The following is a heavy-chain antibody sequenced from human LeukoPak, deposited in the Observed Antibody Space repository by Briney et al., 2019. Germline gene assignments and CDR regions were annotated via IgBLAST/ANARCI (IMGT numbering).Heavy chain of an antibody. V-gene: IGHV3-21*01. CDR1: GFTFSTYS. Sequence: PGGSLRLSCAASGFTFSTYSMNWVRQAPGKGLEWVSFIDTTTNYIYYGASVKGRFTISRDNAKNSLYLQMNGLRAEDTAVYYCARGRSITLLRGVAMSDGFDFWGQGATVTVSS. CDR3: ARGRSITLLRGVAMSDGFDF. CDR2: IDTTTNYI. J-gene: IGHJ3*01. D-gene: IGHD3-10*01.